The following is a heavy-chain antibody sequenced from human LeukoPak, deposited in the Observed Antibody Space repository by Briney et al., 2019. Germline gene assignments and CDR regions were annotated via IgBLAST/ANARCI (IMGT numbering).Heavy chain of an antibody. V-gene: IGHV4-39*01. Sequence: PSETLSLTCTVSGGSINRGFYYWGWIRQPPGKGLAWIGSIYYSGTTYYNPSLKSRVTISADTSRNQSSLQLTSVTVADTAVYFCARHRPSSTMSGIALWGQGTLVTVSS. CDR3: ARHRPSSTMSGIAL. J-gene: IGHJ4*02. D-gene: IGHD2-21*01. CDR1: GGSINRGFYY. CDR2: IYYSGTT.